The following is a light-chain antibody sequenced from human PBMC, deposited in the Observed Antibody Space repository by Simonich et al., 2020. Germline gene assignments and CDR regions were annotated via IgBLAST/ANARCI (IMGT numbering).Light chain of an antibody. CDR2: GKN. Sequence: SSELTQDPAVSVALGQTVRITCQGDSLRSYYASWYQKKPGQAPVLVIYGKNNRHSGIHDRFSGSSSVNTASLTITGAQAEDEADYYCNSRDSSGNHVVFGGGTKLTVL. CDR3: NSRDSSGNHVV. V-gene: IGLV3-19*01. J-gene: IGLJ2*01. CDR1: SLRSYY.